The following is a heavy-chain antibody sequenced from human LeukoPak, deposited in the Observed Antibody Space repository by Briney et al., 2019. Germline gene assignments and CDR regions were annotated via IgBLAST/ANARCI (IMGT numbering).Heavy chain of an antibody. CDR1: GFTFSSYS. Sequence: GGSLRLSCAASGFTFSSYSMNWVRQAPGKGLEWVSYISSSSSTIYYADSVKGRFTISRDNAKNSLYLQMNSLRDEDTAVYYCARTPYYYDSSGYYLRQNFDYWGQGTLVTVSS. D-gene: IGHD3-22*01. V-gene: IGHV3-48*02. CDR3: ARTPYYYDSSGYYLRQNFDY. CDR2: ISSSSSTI. J-gene: IGHJ4*02.